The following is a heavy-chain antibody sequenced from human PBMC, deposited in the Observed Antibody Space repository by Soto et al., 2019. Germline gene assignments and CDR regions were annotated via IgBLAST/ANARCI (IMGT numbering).Heavy chain of an antibody. CDR1: GGYISNYY. CDR3: AGSSGSYYYFDY. Sequence: SETLRLSYTVSGGYISNYYGSWIRQPPGKGLEWIGYIYYSGSTNYNPSLKSRVTISVDTSKNQFSLKLSSVTAADTALYYCAGSSGSYYYFDYWGQGTLVTGSS. CDR2: IYYSGST. V-gene: IGHV4-59*01. D-gene: IGHD1-26*01. J-gene: IGHJ4*02.